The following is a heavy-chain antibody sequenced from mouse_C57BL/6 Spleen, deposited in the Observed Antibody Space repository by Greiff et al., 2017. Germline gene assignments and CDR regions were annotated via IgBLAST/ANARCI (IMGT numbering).Heavy chain of an antibody. Sequence: QVQLQQPGAELVKPGASVKLSCTASGYTFTSYWMHWVKQRPGQGLEWIGMIHPNSGSTNYNEKFKSKATLTVDKSSSTAYMQLSSLTSEDSAVYYCARLTTVVAFDYWGKGTTLTVSS. J-gene: IGHJ2*01. CDR3: ARLTTVVAFDY. CDR2: IHPNSGST. V-gene: IGHV1-64*01. CDR1: GYTFTSYW. D-gene: IGHD1-1*01.